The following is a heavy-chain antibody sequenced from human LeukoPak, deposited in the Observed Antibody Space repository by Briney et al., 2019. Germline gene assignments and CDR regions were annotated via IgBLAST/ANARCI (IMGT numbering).Heavy chain of an antibody. J-gene: IGHJ6*02. CDR2: IYTSGST. V-gene: IGHV4-4*07. D-gene: IGHD1-7*01. CDR3: ARDEKGGELGDNYYGMDG. CDR1: GGSISSYY. Sequence: SETLSLTCTVSGGSISSYYWSWIRPPAAKGLEGIGRIYTSGSTNYNPSLQSRVPMSVDPSKNQFSLKLSSVTAADTAVYYCARDEKGGELGDNYYGMDGWGQGTTVTVSS.